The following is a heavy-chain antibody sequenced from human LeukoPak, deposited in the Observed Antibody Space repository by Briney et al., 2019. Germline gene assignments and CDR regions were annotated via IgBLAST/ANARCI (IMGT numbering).Heavy chain of an antibody. D-gene: IGHD4-17*01. CDR1: GASISSSSYY. CDR3: AREDYGATLGAFDI. J-gene: IGHJ3*02. Sequence: KASETLSLTCTVSGASISSSSYYWGWIRQPPGKGLEWIGSLYYSGTPYYNPSLKSRVTMSLDTSKNQFSLRLSSVTAADTAVYYCAREDYGATLGAFDIWGQGTMVTVSS. CDR2: LYYSGTP. V-gene: IGHV4-39*07.